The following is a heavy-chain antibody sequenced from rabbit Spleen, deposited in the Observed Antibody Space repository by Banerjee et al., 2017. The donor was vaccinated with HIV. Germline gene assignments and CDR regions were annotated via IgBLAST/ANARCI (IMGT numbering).Heavy chain of an antibody. V-gene: IGHV1S45*01. J-gene: IGHJ6*01. CDR1: GFSFSDRDV. Sequence: QEQLVESGGGLVQPEGSLTLTCKASGFSFSDRDVMCWVRQAPGKGLEWIACVDTGSRDFSYYASWAKGRFTISKTSSTTVTLQMTSLTVADTATYFCARDTGSSFSTYGMDLWGPGTWSPS. CDR2: VDTGSRDFS. D-gene: IGHD8-1*01. CDR3: ARDTGSSFSTYGMDL.